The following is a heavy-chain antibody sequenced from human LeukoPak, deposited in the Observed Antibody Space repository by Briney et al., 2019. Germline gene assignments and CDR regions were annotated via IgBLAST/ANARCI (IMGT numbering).Heavy chain of an antibody. CDR1: GFSFSTYA. J-gene: IGHJ4*02. V-gene: IGHV3-23*01. D-gene: IGHD2-2*01. CDR3: ARGPKVPTPTYYFDY. CDR2: LSGSGAST. Sequence: GGSLRLSYAASGFSFSTYAMTWVRQAPGKGLEWVSALSGSGASTFYADSVKGRFTISRDNSKNTLYLQMNSLRAEDTAVYYCARGPKVPTPTYYFDYWGQGTLVTVSS.